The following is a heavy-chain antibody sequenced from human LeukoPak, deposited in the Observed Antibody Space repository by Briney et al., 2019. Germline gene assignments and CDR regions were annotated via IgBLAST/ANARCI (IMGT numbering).Heavy chain of an antibody. CDR2: ISASGP. Sequence: GGSLRLSCAASGFTFSRLAMTWVRQAPGKGLEWVSTISASGPYYADAVRGRFTISRDNSRNTLSLQMNSLRAEDTAVYYCARDYFDSGSYYSDYWGQGTLVTVSS. CDR3: ARDYFDSGSYYSDY. J-gene: IGHJ4*02. V-gene: IGHV3-23*01. D-gene: IGHD3-10*01. CDR1: GFTFSRLA.